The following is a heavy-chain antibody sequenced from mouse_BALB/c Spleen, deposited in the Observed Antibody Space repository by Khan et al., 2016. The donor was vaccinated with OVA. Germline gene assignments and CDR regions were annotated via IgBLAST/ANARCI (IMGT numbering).Heavy chain of an antibody. Sequence: QVRLQQSGAELAKPGASVKMSCKASGYTFTSYWMHWVKQRPGQGLEWIGYINPSTGYSEFNQKFKDKATLTADKSSSTAYMQLSSLTSDDSAVYYCANSGSTSAWFAYWGQGTLVTVSA. V-gene: IGHV1-7*01. CDR3: ANSGSTSAWFAY. CDR1: GYTFTSYW. D-gene: IGHD1-1*01. CDR2: INPSTGYS. J-gene: IGHJ3*01.